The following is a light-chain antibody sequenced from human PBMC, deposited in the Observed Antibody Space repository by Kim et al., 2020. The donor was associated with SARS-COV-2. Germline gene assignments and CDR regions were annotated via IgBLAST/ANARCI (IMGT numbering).Light chain of an antibody. CDR1: DIGTKS. CDR3: QVWDSGSDQWV. J-gene: IGLJ3*02. Sequence: SYELTQPPSVSEAPGKTATITCGGDDIGTKSVHWYQQKPGQAPVLVIYYDTDRPSGIPERFSASNSGNTATLTVSRVEAGDEAAYYCQVWDSGSDQWVFGGGTQLTV. V-gene: IGLV3-21*04. CDR2: YDT.